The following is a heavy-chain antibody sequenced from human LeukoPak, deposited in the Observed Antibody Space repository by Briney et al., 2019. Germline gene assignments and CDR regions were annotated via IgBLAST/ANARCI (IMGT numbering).Heavy chain of an antibody. V-gene: IGHV3-21*01. Sequence: GGTLRLSCAASGFTSSNHGMNWDRQAPGAGREWVSSISSSSSYIYYADSVKGRFTISRDNAKNSLYLQMNSLRAEDTAVYYCARGVFGDCYDYWGQGTLVTVSS. J-gene: IGHJ4*02. CDR2: ISSSSSYI. CDR3: ARGVFGDCYDY. D-gene: IGHD3-3*01. CDR1: GFTSSNHG.